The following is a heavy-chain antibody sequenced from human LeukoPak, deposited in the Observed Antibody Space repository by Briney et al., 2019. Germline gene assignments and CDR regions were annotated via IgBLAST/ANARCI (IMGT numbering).Heavy chain of an antibody. Sequence: SVKVSCKASGGTFNSYAIGWVRQAPGQGLEWMGRILPLLDVANYAQHFQGRVSITADKSTSTAYLELGSLRSEDTAVYYCAHSPGVITILGSYYFDYWGQGTLVTVSS. CDR2: ILPLLDVA. J-gene: IGHJ4*02. CDR3: AHSPGVITILGSYYFDY. CDR1: GGTFNSYA. V-gene: IGHV1-69*04. D-gene: IGHD3-3*01.